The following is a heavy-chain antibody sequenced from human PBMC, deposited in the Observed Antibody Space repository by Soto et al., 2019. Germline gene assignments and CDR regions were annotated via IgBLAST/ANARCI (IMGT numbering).Heavy chain of an antibody. Sequence: EVRLLESGGGLIQPGGSRRLSCAASGFTFSTYGMSWVRQTPGKGLEWVSSIGGSGDRIDYAESVNGRFTISRDNSKNTLYLQMNSLRAEDTAVYYCAKLGLGHYDYVWRNYRLEAVDMWGQGTMVTVSS. CDR2: IGGSGDRI. CDR3: AKLGLGHYDYVWRNYRLEAVDM. D-gene: IGHD3-16*02. J-gene: IGHJ3*02. V-gene: IGHV3-23*01. CDR1: GFTFSTYG.